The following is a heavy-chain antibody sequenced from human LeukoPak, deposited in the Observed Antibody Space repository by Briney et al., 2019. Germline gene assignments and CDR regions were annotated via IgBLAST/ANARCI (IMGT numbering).Heavy chain of an antibody. CDR1: GFTFRSYA. CDR3: AREDGYYPSSFDY. Sequence: PGGSLRLSCAASGFTFRSYAMHWVRQAPGKGLEWVAVISYDGSNKYYADSVKGRFTISRDNSKNTLYLQMNSLRAEDTAVYYCAREDGYYPSSFDYWGQGTLVTVSS. V-gene: IGHV3-30*04. D-gene: IGHD3-3*01. J-gene: IGHJ4*02. CDR2: ISYDGSNK.